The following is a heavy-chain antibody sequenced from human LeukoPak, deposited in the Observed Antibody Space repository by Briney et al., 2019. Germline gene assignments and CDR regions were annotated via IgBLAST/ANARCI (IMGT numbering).Heavy chain of an antibody. CDR3: ARDTKSLILYYFDY. V-gene: IGHV3-11*04. D-gene: IGHD2-8*01. CDR1: GFTFSDYY. CDR2: ISSSGSTI. J-gene: IGHJ4*02. Sequence: GSLRLSCAASGFTFSDYYMSWIRQAPGKGLEWVSYISSSGSTIYYADSVKGRFTISRDNAKNSLYLQMNSLRAEDTAVYYCARDTKSLILYYFDYWGQGTLVTVSS.